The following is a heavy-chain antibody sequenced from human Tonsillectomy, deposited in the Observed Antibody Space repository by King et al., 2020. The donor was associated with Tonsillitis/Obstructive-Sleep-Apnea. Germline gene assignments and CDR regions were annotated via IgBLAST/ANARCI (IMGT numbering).Heavy chain of an antibody. J-gene: IGHJ4*02. CDR3: AREALAAAGTILDY. D-gene: IGHD6-13*01. CDR1: GYTFTTYY. CDR2: INSSDGGT. Sequence: VQLVQSGAEVKKPGASVKVSCKTSGYTFTTYYMHWVRQAPGQGLEWMGIINSSDGGTHYAQKFQGRVTLTRDTSTSTVHMELSSLKSEDTAVYYCAREALAAAGTILDYWGQGTLVTVSS. V-gene: IGHV1-46*01.